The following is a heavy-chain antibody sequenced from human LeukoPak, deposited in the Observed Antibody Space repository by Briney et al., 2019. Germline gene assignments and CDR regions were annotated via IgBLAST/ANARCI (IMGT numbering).Heavy chain of an antibody. J-gene: IGHJ4*02. D-gene: IGHD4-17*01. CDR2: ISGSGGST. CDR3: AREMRSDYEPYFDY. Sequence: PGGSLRLSCAASGFTFSSYAMSWVRQAPGKGLEWVSAISGSGGSTYYADSVKGRFTISRDNSKNTLYLQVNSLRAEDTAVYYCAREMRSDYEPYFDYWGQGTLVTVSS. V-gene: IGHV3-23*01. CDR1: GFTFSSYA.